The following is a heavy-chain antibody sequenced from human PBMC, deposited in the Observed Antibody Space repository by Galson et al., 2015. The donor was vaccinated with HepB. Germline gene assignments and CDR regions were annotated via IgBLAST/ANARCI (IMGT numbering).Heavy chain of an antibody. CDR1: GGTFSSYT. CDR2: IIPILGIA. Sequence: SVKVSCKASGGTFSSYTISWVRQAPGQGLEWMGRIIPILGIANYAQKFQGRVTITADKSTSTAYMELSSLRSEDTAVYYCATGPPYGSAMVRGAETGYWGQGTLVTVSS. D-gene: IGHD3-10*01. J-gene: IGHJ4*02. CDR3: ATGPPYGSAMVRGAETGY. V-gene: IGHV1-69*02.